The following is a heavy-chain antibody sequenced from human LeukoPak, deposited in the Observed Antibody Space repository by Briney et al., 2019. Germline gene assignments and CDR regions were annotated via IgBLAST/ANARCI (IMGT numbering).Heavy chain of an antibody. CDR3: TVWSGSSYLEYLQH. CDR1: GLIFSHYG. CDR2: IWYDGSKK. D-gene: IGHD1-26*01. V-gene: IGHV3-33*01. Sequence: GGSLRLSCAASGLIFSHYGMHWVRQSPGKGLDWVALIWYDGSKKYYADSVKGRFTISRDNVKDTLYLQMDSPRVEDTAVYYCTVWSGSSYLEYLQHWGQGTLVSVSA. J-gene: IGHJ1*01.